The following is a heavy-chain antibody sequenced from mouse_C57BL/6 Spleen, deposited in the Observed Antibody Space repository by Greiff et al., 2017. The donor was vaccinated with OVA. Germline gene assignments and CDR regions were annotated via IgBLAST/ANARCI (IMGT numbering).Heavy chain of an antibody. J-gene: IGHJ3*01. CDR3: TRDLDGSSPGGIAY. CDR1: GYTFTDYE. V-gene: IGHV1-15*01. D-gene: IGHD1-1*01. Sequence: VQLQQSGAELVRPGASVTLSCKASGYTFTDYEMHWVKQTPVHGLEWIGAIDPETGGTAYNQKFKGKAILTADKSSSTAYMELRSLTSDDSAVYYCTRDLDGSSPGGIAYWGQGTLVTVSA. CDR2: IDPETGGT.